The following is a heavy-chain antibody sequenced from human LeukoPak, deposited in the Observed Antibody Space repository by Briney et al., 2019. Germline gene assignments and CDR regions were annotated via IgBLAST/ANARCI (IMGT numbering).Heavy chain of an antibody. V-gene: IGHV3-74*01. CDR3: ARDAPGNTALDY. CDR2: ITGYGSST. Sequence: GGSLRLSCAASGFTFVSYWMHWLPQPPGKRLVCVSRITGYGSSTDFADSVKGRFTISRDNAKNTLYLQMNSLRAEDTAVYYCARDAPGNTALDYWGQGTLVTVSS. J-gene: IGHJ4*02. D-gene: IGHD5-18*01. CDR1: GFTFVSYW.